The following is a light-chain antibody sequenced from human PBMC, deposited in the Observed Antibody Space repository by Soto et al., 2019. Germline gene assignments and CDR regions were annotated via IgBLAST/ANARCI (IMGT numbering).Light chain of an antibody. CDR1: SSDVGGYNY. V-gene: IGLV2-14*01. CDR2: DVS. Sequence: QSALTQPASVSGYPGQSITISCTGTSSDVGGYNYVSWYQQHHCKAPKLLMYDVSNRPSGVSNRFSGSKSGNTAALTISGLQAEDEADDYCSYYTRSSTVVFGGGTKLTVL. J-gene: IGLJ2*01. CDR3: SYYTRSSTVV.